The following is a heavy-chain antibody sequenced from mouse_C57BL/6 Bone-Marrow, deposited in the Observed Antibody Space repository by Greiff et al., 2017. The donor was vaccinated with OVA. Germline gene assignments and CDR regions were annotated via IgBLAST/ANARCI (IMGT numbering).Heavy chain of an antibody. CDR3: ARGRETGCYWYFDV. CDR1: GYTFTSYW. J-gene: IGHJ1*03. CDR2: IHPNSGST. V-gene: IGHV1-64*01. Sequence: VQLQQPGAELVKPGASVKLSCKASGYTFTSYWMHWVKQRPGQGLEWIGMIHPNSGSTNYNEKFTSKATLTVDKSSSTAYMQLSSLTSEDSAVYYCARGRETGCYWYFDVWGTGTTVTVSS. D-gene: IGHD4-1*01.